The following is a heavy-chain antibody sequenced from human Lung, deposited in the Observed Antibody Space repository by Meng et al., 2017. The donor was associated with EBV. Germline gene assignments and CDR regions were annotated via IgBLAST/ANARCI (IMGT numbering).Heavy chain of an antibody. D-gene: IGHD3-10*01. V-gene: IGHV1-24*01. J-gene: IGHJ4*02. CDR2: FDPEDGET. CDR3: ATTGLSGSGSYYGLMDH. Sequence: QAHLIQSGSEVKKPGASMKVSCKVSGYSLIEHSVHWVRQAPGKGLEWMGTFDPEDGETTYSQKFQGRISMTEDTSTDTAYLELHSLRSEDTAVYYCATTGLSGSGSYYGLMDHWAQGTLVTVSS. CDR1: GYSLIEHS.